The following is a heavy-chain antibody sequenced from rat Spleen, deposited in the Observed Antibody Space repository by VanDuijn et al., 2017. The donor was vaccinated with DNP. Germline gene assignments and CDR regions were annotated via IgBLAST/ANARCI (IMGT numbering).Heavy chain of an antibody. J-gene: IGHJ2*01. Sequence: EVLLQESGPGLVKPSQSLSLTCSVTGFSITNNFKWTWIRKFPGNKLEWMGYINSEGSTDYNPSLKSRVSITRDTSKNQFFLQIDSVTTEDTATYYCAVQLGVFDNWGQGIMVTVSS. D-gene: IGHD5-1*01. V-gene: IGHV3-3*01. CDR2: INSEGST. CDR1: GFSITNNFK. CDR3: AVQLGVFDN.